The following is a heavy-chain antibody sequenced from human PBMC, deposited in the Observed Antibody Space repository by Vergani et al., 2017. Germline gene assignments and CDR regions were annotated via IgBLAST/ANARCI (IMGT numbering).Heavy chain of an antibody. Sequence: EVQLEESGGGLVLPGRSLRLSCVASGFTSAGYAMHWVRQAPGKGLEWVSGIRWNSNSIGYADSVKGRFTISRDNAKNSLYLQMYSLRAENTALYYCAKDLDTSSGGGWFDPWGQGTLVTVSS. V-gene: IGHV3-9*02. CDR2: IRWNSNSI. D-gene: IGHD6-6*01. CDR1: GFTSAGYA. J-gene: IGHJ5*02. CDR3: AKDLDTSSGGGWFDP.